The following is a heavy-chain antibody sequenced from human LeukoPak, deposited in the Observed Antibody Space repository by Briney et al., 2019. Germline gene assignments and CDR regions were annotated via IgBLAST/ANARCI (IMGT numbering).Heavy chain of an antibody. Sequence: SETLSLTCTVSGGSISSYYWSWIRQPPGKGLEWIGYIYYSGSTNYNPSLKSRVTISVDTSKNQFSLKLSSVTAADTAVYYCARVTRDAFDIWGQGTMVTVSS. J-gene: IGHJ3*02. CDR1: GGSISSYY. V-gene: IGHV4-59*01. D-gene: IGHD2-2*01. CDR3: ARVTRDAFDI. CDR2: IYYSGST.